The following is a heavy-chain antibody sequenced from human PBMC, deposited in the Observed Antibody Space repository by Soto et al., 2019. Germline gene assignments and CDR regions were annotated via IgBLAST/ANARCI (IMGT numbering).Heavy chain of an antibody. J-gene: IGHJ4*02. CDR3: AACLDHNKVGY. V-gene: IGHV4-59*01. CDR1: GGSISPSY. Sequence: SETLSLTCTVSGGSISPSYWNWVRQPPGKRLEWIGCIYYTGNTYYNPSLKSRVTISRDTSKNQFSLEVTSVTAADTAMYYCAACLDHNKVGYWGQGTLVTVSS. CDR2: IYYTGNT. D-gene: IGHD3-16*01.